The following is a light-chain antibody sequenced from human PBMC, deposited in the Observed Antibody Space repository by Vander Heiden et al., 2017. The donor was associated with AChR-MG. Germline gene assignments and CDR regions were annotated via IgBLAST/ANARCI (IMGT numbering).Light chain of an antibody. CDR2: DVN. CDR3: NSFTTSATWV. Sequence: QSALTQPASVSGSPGQSITISCTGTNRDIGGYNFVSWYQQHPGKAPKLMIYDVNHRPSGVSIRFSGYKSGNTASLTISGLQAEDEADYYCNSFTTSATWVFGGGTKLTVL. J-gene: IGLJ3*02. V-gene: IGLV2-14*03. CDR1: NRDIGGYNF.